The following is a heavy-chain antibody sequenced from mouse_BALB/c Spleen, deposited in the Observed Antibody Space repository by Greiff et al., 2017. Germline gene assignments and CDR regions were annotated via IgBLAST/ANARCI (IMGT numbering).Heavy chain of an antibody. CDR3: ARGAGGYDGEYFDV. CDR1: GYTFSSYW. Sequence: QVQLKESGAELMKPGASVKISCKATGYTFSSYWIEWVKQRPGHGLEWIGEILPGSGSTNYNEKFKGKATFTADTSSNTAYMQLSSLTSEDSAVYYCARGAGGYDGEYFDVWGAGTTVTVSS. V-gene: IGHV1-9*01. J-gene: IGHJ1*01. D-gene: IGHD2-2*01. CDR2: ILPGSGST.